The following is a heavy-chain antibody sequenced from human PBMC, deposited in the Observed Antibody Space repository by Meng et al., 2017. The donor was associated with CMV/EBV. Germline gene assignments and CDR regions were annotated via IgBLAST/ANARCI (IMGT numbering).Heavy chain of an antibody. Sequence: GESLKISCAASGFTFSNAWMSWVRQAPGKGLEWVGRIKSKTDGGTTDYAAPVKGRFTISRDDSKNTLYLQMNSLKTEDTAVYYCTTGGTSCSPFDYWGQGTLVTVPQ. CDR1: GFTFSNAW. V-gene: IGHV3-15*01. CDR3: TTGGTSCSPFDY. CDR2: IKSKTDGGTT. J-gene: IGHJ4*02. D-gene: IGHD2-2*01.